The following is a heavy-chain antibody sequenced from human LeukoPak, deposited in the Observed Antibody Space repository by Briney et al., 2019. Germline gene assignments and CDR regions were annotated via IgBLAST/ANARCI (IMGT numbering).Heavy chain of an antibody. D-gene: IGHD1-14*01. CDR1: GGSISSSSYY. J-gene: IGHJ4*02. V-gene: IGHV4-39*01. CDR3: ARWQINLYYFDY. Sequence: PSETLSLTCTVSGGSISSSSYYWGWIRQPPGKGLEWIGSIYYSGSTYYNPSLKSRVTISVDTSKNQFSLKLSSVTAADTAVYYCARWQINLYYFDYWGQGTLVTVSS. CDR2: IYYSGST.